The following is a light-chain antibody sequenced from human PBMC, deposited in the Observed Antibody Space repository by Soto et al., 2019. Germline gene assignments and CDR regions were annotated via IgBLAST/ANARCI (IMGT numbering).Light chain of an antibody. CDR1: QDISNY. Sequence: DIQMTQSPSSLSASVGDRVTITCQASQDISNYLNWYQQKPGKAPKLLIYDASNLETGVPSRFSGRVSGTDFTFTISILQPEDIATYYCQQYDNLPTFGQGTKLEIK. J-gene: IGKJ2*01. CDR3: QQYDNLPT. CDR2: DAS. V-gene: IGKV1-33*01.